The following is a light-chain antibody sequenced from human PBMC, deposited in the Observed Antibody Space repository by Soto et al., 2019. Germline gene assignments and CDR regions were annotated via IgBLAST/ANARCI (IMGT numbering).Light chain of an antibody. CDR2: GAF. CDR3: QKRNVWPPVT. V-gene: IGKV3-11*01. Sequence: EIVLTQSPATLSLSPGERATLSCRASPSVTNFLAWYQQKPGQAPRLLIYGAFNRATGIPARFSGSGSGTDFTLTISSLAPEDSAVYYCQKRNVWPPVTFGQGTRLEI. J-gene: IGKJ5*01. CDR1: PSVTNF.